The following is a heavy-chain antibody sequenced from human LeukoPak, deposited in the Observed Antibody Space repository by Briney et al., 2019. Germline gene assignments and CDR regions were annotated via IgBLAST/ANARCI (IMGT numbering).Heavy chain of an antibody. CDR3: ASTVSGFGELNY. CDR1: GFTFSSYG. V-gene: IGHV3-NL1*01. J-gene: IGHJ4*02. D-gene: IGHD3-10*01. CDR2: IYSGGST. Sequence: PGGSLRLSCAASGFTFSSYGMQWVRQAPGKGLEWVSVIYSGGSTYYADSVKGRFTISRDNSKNTLYLQMNSLRAEDTAVYYCASTVSGFGELNYWGQGTLVTVSS.